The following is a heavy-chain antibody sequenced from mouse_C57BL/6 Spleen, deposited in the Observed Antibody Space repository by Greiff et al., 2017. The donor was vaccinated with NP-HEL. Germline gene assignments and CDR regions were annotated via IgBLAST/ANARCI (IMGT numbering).Heavy chain of an antibody. CDR1: GYTFTSYW. Sequence: QVQLQQPGAELVKPGASVKLSCKASGYTFTSYWMHWVKQRPGQGLEWIGMIHPNSGSTNYNEKFKSKATLTVDKSSSTAYMQLSSLTSEDSAVYYCARDCSSYVWFAYWGQGTLVTVSA. D-gene: IGHD1-1*01. J-gene: IGHJ3*01. CDR2: IHPNSGST. CDR3: ARDCSSYVWFAY. V-gene: IGHV1-64*01.